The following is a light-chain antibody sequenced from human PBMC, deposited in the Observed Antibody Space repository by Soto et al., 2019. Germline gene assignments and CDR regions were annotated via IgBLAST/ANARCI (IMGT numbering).Light chain of an antibody. V-gene: IGKV3-15*01. J-gene: IGKJ2*01. CDR3: QHYNDWPYT. Sequence: EIVMTQSPATLSVSPGERATLSCRASQSVSSNLAWYQQKPGQAPRLLIYGASTRATGIPARFSGSGSGTEFTLTISSLQSEDFAVYFCQHYNDWPYTVGQGTKVDIK. CDR2: GAS. CDR1: QSVSSN.